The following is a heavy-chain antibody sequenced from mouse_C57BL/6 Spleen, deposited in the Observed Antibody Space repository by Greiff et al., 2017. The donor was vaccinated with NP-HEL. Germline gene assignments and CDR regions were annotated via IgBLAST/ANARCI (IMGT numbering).Heavy chain of an antibody. CDR1: GYTFTDYE. V-gene: IGHV1-15*01. J-gene: IGHJ3*01. CDR2: IDPETGGT. Sequence: QVQLKESGAELVRPGASVTLSCKASGYTFTDYEMHWVKQTPVHGLEWIGAIDPETGGTAYNQKFTCKAILTAEKSSSTAYMELRSLTSEDSAVYYCTRVGSGPSWFAYWGQGTLVTVSA. CDR3: TRVGSGPSWFAY. D-gene: IGHD3-2*02.